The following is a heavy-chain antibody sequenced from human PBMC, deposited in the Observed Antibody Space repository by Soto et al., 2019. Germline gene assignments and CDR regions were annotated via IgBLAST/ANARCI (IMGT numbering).Heavy chain of an antibody. J-gene: IGHJ4*02. V-gene: IGHV4-59*01. D-gene: IGHD4-17*01. Sequence: SETLCLTCSVSGGSIGGYDGSWIRQPPGKGLEWIGYIYYSGSTNYNPSLKSRVTISVDTSKNQFSLKLSSATAADTAVYYCARLSFTYGDYDDYWGQGTLVTVSS. CDR2: IYYSGST. CDR1: GGSIGGYD. CDR3: ARLSFTYGDYDDY.